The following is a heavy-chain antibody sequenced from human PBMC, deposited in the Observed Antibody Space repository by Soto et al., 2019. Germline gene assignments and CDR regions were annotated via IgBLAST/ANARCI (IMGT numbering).Heavy chain of an antibody. Sequence: GGSLRLSCAASGFTFDDYAMHWVRQAPGKGLEWVSGISWKSGGIDYADSVKGRFTISRDNAKNSLYLHINSLRTEDTALYYCAKDIAASGGLYFDSWGQGTLVTVS. CDR1: GFTFDDYA. D-gene: IGHD6-13*01. CDR3: AKDIAASGGLYFDS. V-gene: IGHV3-9*01. CDR2: ISWKSGGI. J-gene: IGHJ4*02.